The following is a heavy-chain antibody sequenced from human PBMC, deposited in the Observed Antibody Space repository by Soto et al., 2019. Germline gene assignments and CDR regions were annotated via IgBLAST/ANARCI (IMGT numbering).Heavy chain of an antibody. V-gene: IGHV3-30*18. CDR1: GFTFSSYG. J-gene: IGHJ4*02. Sequence: TGGSLRLSCAASGFTFSSYGMHWVRQAPGKGLEWVAVISYDGSNKYYADSVKGRFTISRDNSKNTLYLQMNSLRAEDTAVYHCAKDFGHYDILTGYPTFDYWGQGTLVTVSS. CDR3: AKDFGHYDILTGYPTFDY. D-gene: IGHD3-9*01. CDR2: ISYDGSNK.